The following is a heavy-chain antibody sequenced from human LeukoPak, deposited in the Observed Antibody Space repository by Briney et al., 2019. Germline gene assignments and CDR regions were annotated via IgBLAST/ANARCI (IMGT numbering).Heavy chain of an antibody. CDR2: IYYTGST. J-gene: IGHJ2*01. V-gene: IGHV4-59*08. CDR3: ARYRGSGIYWYFDL. D-gene: IGHD2-15*01. Sequence: KPSETLSLTCTVSGGSISSYYWSWIRQPPGKGLEWIGYIYYTGSTNYNPSLKSRVTISVDTSKNQFSLKLSSVTAADTAVYYCARYRGSGIYWYFDLWGRGTLVTVSS. CDR1: GGSISSYY.